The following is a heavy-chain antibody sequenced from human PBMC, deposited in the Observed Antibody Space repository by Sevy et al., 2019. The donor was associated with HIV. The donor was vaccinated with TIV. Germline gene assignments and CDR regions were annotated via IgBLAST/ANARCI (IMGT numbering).Heavy chain of an antibody. V-gene: IGHV3-23*01. Sequence: GGSLRLSCAASGFTFSSFAMSWVRQTPVKGLEWVSGVKGSGGRTYYPDSVKGRFTISRDNSKNSLYLQMNSLRAEDTAVYYCAKDTDSGSYLNDAFDIWGQGTMVTVSS. J-gene: IGHJ3*02. D-gene: IGHD1-26*01. CDR3: AKDTDSGSYLNDAFDI. CDR1: GFTFSSFA. CDR2: VKGSGGRT.